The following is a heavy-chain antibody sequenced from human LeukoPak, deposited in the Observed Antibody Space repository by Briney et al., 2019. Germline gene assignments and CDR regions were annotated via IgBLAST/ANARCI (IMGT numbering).Heavy chain of an antibody. CDR1: GFTFSSYS. D-gene: IGHD3-22*01. CDR3: ARQSSGYYSFVDY. CDR2: ISSSSSYI. V-gene: IGHV3-21*01. Sequence: GGSLRLSCAASGFTFSSYSMNWVRQAPGKGLEWVSSISSSSSYIYYADSVKGRFTISRDNARNSLYLQMNSLRAEDTAVYYCARQSSGYYSFVDYWGQGTLVTVSS. J-gene: IGHJ4*02.